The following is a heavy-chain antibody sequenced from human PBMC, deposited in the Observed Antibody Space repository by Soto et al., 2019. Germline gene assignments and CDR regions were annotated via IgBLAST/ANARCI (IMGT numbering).Heavy chain of an antibody. Sequence: SETLSLTCAVSGGSISSSNWWSWVRQPPGKGLEWIGEIYHSGSTNYNPSLKSRVTISVDKSKNQFSLRLTSVTAADTAVYYCARVSGSYYYGMDVWGQGTTVT. CDR2: IYHSGST. D-gene: IGHD1-26*01. CDR3: ARVSGSYYYGMDV. CDR1: GGSISSSNW. J-gene: IGHJ6*02. V-gene: IGHV4-4*02.